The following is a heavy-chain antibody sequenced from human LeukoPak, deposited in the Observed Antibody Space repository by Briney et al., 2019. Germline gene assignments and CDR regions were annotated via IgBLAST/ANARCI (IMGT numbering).Heavy chain of an antibody. CDR2: LNPNSGNT. CDR3: ARRPYYYDSSGYANDY. D-gene: IGHD3-22*01. V-gene: IGHV1-8*01. J-gene: IGHJ4*02. Sequence: ASVKVSCKASGYTFTSYDINWVRQATGQGLEWMGWLNPNSGNTGYAQKFQGRVTMTRNTSISTAYMELSSLRYEDTDVYYCARRPYYYDSSGYANDYWGQGTLVTVSS. CDR1: GYTFTSYD.